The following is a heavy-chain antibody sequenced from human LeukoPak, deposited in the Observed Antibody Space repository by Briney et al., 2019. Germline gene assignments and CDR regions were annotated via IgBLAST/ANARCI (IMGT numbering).Heavy chain of an antibody. J-gene: IGHJ4*02. CDR3: ARSSYPYYFDY. CDR2: VNNDGSST. V-gene: IGHV3-74*01. D-gene: IGHD6-19*01. Sequence: GGSLRLSCGASGVSFSSYWMHWVRQAPGKGLMWVSRVNNDGSSTTYADSVEGRFTISRDNARNTLYLQMNSLRAEDTAVYYCARSSYPYYFDYWGRGTLVTVSS. CDR1: GVSFSSYW.